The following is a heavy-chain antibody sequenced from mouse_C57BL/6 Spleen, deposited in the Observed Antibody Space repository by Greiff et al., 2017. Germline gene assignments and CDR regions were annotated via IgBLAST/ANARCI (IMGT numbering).Heavy chain of an antibody. CDR1: GYTFTSYW. D-gene: IGHD3-2*02. CDR2: IDPSDSYT. CDR3: ARCPRQLRIHYDAMDY. J-gene: IGHJ4*01. Sequence: VQLQQPGAELVRPGTSVKLSCKASGYTFTSYWMHWVKQRPGQGLEWIGVIDPSDSYTNYNQKFTGKATLTVDTSSSTAYMQLSSLTSEDSAVYYCARCPRQLRIHYDAMDYWGQGTSVTVSS. V-gene: IGHV1-59*01.